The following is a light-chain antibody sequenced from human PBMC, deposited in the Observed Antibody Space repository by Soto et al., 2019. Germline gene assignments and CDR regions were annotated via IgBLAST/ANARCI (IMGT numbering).Light chain of an antibody. CDR3: TSYSSSDIFYV. J-gene: IGLJ1*01. V-gene: IGLV2-14*01. Sequence: QSALTQPPSASGAPGQSVTISCTGTSSDVGGHNYVSWYQQHPGKAPKLITYEVTNRPSRVSNRFSGSKSGNTASLTISGLQADDEADYYCTSYSSSDIFYVFGTGTKVTAL. CDR1: SSDVGGHNY. CDR2: EVT.